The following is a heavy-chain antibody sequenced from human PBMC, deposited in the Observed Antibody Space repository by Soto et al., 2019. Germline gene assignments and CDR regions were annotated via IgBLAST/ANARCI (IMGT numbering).Heavy chain of an antibody. CDR3: ATDKGDFTFGP. CDR2: ISANTGDT. D-gene: IGHD3-3*01. CDR1: GYSFSTNG. Sequence: QVQLAQSGAEVKKPGASITVSCKASGYSFSTNGVSWVRQAPGQGLEWMGWISANTGDTLYAEKFEDRITLNADTPTTTAYMELRSLRPDDTATYFCATDKGDFTFGPWGQGTLITVSS. J-gene: IGHJ5*02. V-gene: IGHV1-18*04.